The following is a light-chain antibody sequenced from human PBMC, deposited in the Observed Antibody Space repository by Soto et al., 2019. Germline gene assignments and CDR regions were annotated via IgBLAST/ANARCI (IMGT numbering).Light chain of an antibody. CDR2: GAS. CDR1: QSVSSN. CDR3: XXXXXXHIT. V-gene: IGKV3D-15*01. J-gene: IGKJ5*01. Sequence: EIVMTQSPATLSVSPGERATLSCRASQSVSSNLAWYQQKPGQPPRLLIFGASSRATGIPDRFSGSGSGTDFTLTISRLEPGDFAVXXXXXXXXXHITFGQGTRREIK.